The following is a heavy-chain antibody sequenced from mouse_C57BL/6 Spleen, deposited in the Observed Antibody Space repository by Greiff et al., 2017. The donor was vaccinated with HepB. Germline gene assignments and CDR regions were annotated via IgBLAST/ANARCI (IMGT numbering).Heavy chain of an antibody. CDR3: ARYKGWLPSMDY. CDR1: GFTFTDYY. CDR2: IRNKANGYTT. D-gene: IGHD2-2*01. J-gene: IGHJ4*01. Sequence: EVKLVESGGGLVQPGGSLSLSCAASGFTFTDYYMSWVRQPPGKALEWLGFIRNKANGYTTEYSASVKGQFTISRDNSQRILYLQMNALRAEDSATYYGARYKGWLPSMDYWGQGTSVTVSS. V-gene: IGHV7-3*01.